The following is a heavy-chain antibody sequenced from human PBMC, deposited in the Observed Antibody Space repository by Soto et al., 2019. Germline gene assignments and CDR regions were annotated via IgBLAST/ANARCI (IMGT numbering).Heavy chain of an antibody. CDR2: ISGYNGNT. D-gene: IGHD3-10*01. CDR3: ARAGKYYYGSGSPYYYGMDV. V-gene: IGHV1-18*04. CDR1: GYTFTSYS. Sequence: QVQLVQSGAEVKKPGASVKVSCKASGYTFTSYSVSWVRQAPGQGLEWMGWISGYNGNTNYAQKLQGRVTMTTDTSTSTAYMELRSLRSDDTAVYYCARAGKYYYGSGSPYYYGMDVWGQGITVTVSS. J-gene: IGHJ6*02.